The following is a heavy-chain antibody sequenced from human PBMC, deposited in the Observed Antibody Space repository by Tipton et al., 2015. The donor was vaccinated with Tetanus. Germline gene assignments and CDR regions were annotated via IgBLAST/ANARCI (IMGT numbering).Heavy chain of an antibody. J-gene: IGHJ4*02. CDR3: ARVPYSGSDYVYTRFDY. D-gene: IGHD1-26*01. V-gene: IGHV3-7*01. CDR1: AFTYRSHW. Sequence: GSLRLSCVASAFTYRSHWMSWVRQAPGKGLEWVANINPDGSQKYYVDSVKGRFTISRDSAKNSLYLQMSSLRAEDTAVYYCARVPYSGSDYVYTRFDYWGQGTLVIVSS. CDR2: INPDGSQK.